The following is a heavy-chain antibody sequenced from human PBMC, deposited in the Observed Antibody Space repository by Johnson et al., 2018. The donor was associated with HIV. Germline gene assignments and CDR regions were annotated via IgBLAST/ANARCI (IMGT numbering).Heavy chain of an antibody. D-gene: IGHD3-10*01. J-gene: IGHJ3*02. V-gene: IGHV3-NL1*01. CDR3: AKDISAGRFGGDAFDI. Sequence: QVKLVESGGGVVQPGRSLRLSCAASGFTFSSYAMHWVRQAPGKGLEWVSFISGGDDDTYYADSVKGRFTISRDNSKNSLYLQMNSLRAEDTALYYCAKDISAGRFGGDAFDIWGQGTMVTVSS. CDR1: GFTFSSYA. CDR2: ISGGDDDT.